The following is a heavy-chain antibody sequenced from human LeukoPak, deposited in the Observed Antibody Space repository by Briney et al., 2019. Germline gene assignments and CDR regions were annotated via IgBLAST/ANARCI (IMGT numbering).Heavy chain of an antibody. Sequence: PSETLSLTCTVSGGSISSYYWSWIRQPPGKGLEWIGYIYYSGSTNYNPSLKSRVTISVDTSKNQFSLKLSSVTAADTAVYYCARDGSRDPNLYHNWFDPWGQGTLVTVSS. V-gene: IGHV4-59*01. CDR1: GGSISSYY. J-gene: IGHJ5*02. CDR2: IYYSGST. CDR3: ARDGSRDPNLYHNWFDP. D-gene: IGHD3-10*01.